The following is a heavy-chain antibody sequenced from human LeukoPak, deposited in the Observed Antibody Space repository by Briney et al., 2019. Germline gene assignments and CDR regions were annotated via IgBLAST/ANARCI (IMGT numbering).Heavy chain of an antibody. J-gene: IGHJ5*02. CDR2: INPNSGGT. CDR3: ARDKAGGPYDFWSGYQENWFDP. CDR1: GYTFTGYY. V-gene: IGHV1-2*02. D-gene: IGHD3-3*01. Sequence: EASVKVSCKASGYTFTGYYMHWVRQAPGQGLEWMGWINPNSGGTNYAQKFQGRVTMTRDTSISTAYMELSRLRSDDTAVYYCARDKAGGPYDFWSGYQENWFDPWGQGTLVTVSS.